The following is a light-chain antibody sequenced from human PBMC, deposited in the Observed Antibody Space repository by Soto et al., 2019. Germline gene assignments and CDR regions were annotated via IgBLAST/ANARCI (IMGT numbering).Light chain of an antibody. J-gene: IGLJ1*01. CDR3: NSYTSSSTLV. V-gene: IGLV2-14*03. CDR1: SRDIGGYNY. CDR2: DVS. Sequence: QSALTQPASVSGSPGQSITISCTGTSRDIGGYNYVSWYQQHPGKAPKLMIYDVSYRPSGVSTRFSGSKSGNTASLTISGLQAEDEADYYCNSYTSSSTLVFGTGTKLTVL.